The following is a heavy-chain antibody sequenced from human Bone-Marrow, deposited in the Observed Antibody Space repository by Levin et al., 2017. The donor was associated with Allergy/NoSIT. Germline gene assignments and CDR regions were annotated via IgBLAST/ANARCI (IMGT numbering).Heavy chain of an antibody. CDR1: GFTVSGYY. D-gene: IGHD3-10*01. CDR2: IYDAGRT. Sequence: HPGGSLRLSCAASGFTVSGYYLSWVRQAPGKGLEWVSTIYDAGRTYYADSVKGRFTISRDNSKDTLYLQMNSLRADDTAVYYCARVRFPGYHGSGSYYNEYYFDSWGQGTLVTVSS. CDR3: ARVRFPGYHGSGSYYNEYYFDS. J-gene: IGHJ4*02. V-gene: IGHV3-53*01.